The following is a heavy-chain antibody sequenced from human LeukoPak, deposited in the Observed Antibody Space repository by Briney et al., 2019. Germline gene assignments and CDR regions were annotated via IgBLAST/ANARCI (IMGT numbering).Heavy chain of an antibody. D-gene: IGHD1-26*01. CDR3: ATDLRRGSYYQDY. CDR1: GYTLTELS. J-gene: IGHJ4*02. CDR2: FDPEDGEA. V-gene: IGHV1-24*01. Sequence: ASVRVSCKVSGYTLTELSMHWVRQAPGKGLEWMGGFDPEDGEAIYAQKFQGRVTMTEDTSTDTAYMELSSLRSEDTAVYYCATDLRRGSYYQDYWGQGTLVTVSS.